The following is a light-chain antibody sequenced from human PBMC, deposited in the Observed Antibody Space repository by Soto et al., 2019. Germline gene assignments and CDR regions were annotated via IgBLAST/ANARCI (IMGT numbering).Light chain of an antibody. J-gene: IGLJ1*01. CDR2: DVS. V-gene: IGLV2-11*01. CDR1: SSDVGGYNY. Sequence: QSALTQPRSVSGSPGQSVTISCTGTSSDVGGYNYVSWYQQHPGKAPKLMIYDVSKRPSGVPDRFSGSKSGNTASLTISGLQAEDEADSYCCSYAGSYVFGTGTKLTVL. CDR3: CSYAGSYV.